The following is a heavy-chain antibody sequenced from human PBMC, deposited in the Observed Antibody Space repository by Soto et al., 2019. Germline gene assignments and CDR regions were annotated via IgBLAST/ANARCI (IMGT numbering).Heavy chain of an antibody. CDR3: AKAAAGTRLVYYYGMDV. CDR1: GGTFSSYA. CDR2: IIPIFGTA. Sequence: ASVKVSCKASGGTFSSYAISWVRQALGQGLEWMGGIIPIFGTANYAQKFQGRVTITADESTSTAYMELSSLRSEDTAVYYCAKAAAGTRLVYYYGMDVWGQGTTVTVSS. J-gene: IGHJ6*02. V-gene: IGHV1-69*13. D-gene: IGHD6-13*01.